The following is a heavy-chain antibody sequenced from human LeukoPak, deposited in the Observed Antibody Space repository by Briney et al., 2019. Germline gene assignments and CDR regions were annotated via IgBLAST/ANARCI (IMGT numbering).Heavy chain of an antibody. CDR1: AFTFGNYA. D-gene: IGHD4-17*01. CDR3: AKDIYGDYGGLDY. Sequence: GGSLRLSCAAAAFTFGNYAMSWVRQAPGKGLEWVSAISGSGANIHYADSVKGRFTISRDNSKNTLYLQMNSLRAEDTALYYCAKDIYGDYGGLDYWGQGTLVTVSS. V-gene: IGHV3-23*01. CDR2: ISGSGANI. J-gene: IGHJ4*02.